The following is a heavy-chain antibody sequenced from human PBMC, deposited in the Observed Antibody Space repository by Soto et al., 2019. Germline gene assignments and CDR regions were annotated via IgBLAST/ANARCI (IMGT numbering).Heavy chain of an antibody. CDR1: PFTIGSSY. Sequence: GGSLRLSCAASPFTIGSSYVSWVRQAPGMGLERVSVIYTGDTPYYADSVKGRFTISRDNSKNTLYLQMNSLKVEDTAVYFCTRDLMDVVPPADDLFDPWGQGILVTVS. V-gene: IGHV3-53*01. CDR2: IYTGDTP. D-gene: IGHD2-2*01. J-gene: IGHJ5*02. CDR3: TRDLMDVVPPADDLFDP.